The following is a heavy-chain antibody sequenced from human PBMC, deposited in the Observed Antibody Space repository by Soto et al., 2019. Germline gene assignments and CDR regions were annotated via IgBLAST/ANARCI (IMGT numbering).Heavy chain of an antibody. Sequence: GGSLRLSCAASGFTLSSYSMNWVRQAPGKGLEWVSSISSSSSYIYYADSVKGRFTISRDNAKNSLYLQMNSLRAEDTAVYYCASDGISSVALWGYLDYWGQGTLVTVSS. CDR3: ASDGISSVALWGYLDY. J-gene: IGHJ4*02. D-gene: IGHD6-19*01. CDR1: GFTLSSYS. CDR2: ISSSSSYI. V-gene: IGHV3-21*01.